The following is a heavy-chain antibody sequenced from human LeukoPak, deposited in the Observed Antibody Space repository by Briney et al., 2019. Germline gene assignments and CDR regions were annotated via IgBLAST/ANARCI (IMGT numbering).Heavy chain of an antibody. J-gene: IGHJ4*02. CDR2: IYYSGST. CDR1: GGSISSYY. CDR3: ASTHGDGSGNFDY. V-gene: IGHV4-59*01. D-gene: IGHD3-10*01. Sequence: SETLFLTCTVSGGSISSYYWSWIRQPPGKGLEWIGYIYYSGSTNYNPSLKSRVTISVDTSKNQFSLKLSSVTAADTAVYYCASTHGDGSGNFDYWGQGTLATVSS.